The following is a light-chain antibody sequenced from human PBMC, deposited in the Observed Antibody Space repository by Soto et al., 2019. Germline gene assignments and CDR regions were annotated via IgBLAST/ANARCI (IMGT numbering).Light chain of an antibody. CDR1: QGTRND. CDR3: LQRSKCHPR. V-gene: IGKV1-17*01. J-gene: IGKJ1*01. CDR2: AAS. Sequence: DIQMTQSPSSLSPSVGDRVTITFRASQGTRNDLAWFQQKPGKAPKRLIYAASNLQSGVPSRFSGTGSVTELALATSSLQPEDFGTYFCLQRSKCHPRVGQWTKVDIK.